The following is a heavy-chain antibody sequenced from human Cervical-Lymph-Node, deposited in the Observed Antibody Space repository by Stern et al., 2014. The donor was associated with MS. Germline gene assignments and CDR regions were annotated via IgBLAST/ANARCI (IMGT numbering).Heavy chain of an antibody. J-gene: IGHJ4*02. V-gene: IGHV7-4-1*02. Sequence: QMQLVQSGSELKKPGASVKVSCKASGYSFTHFALNWVRHAPGHGLQWMGWINTNTGNPSYAQAFTGRFVFSLDTSVSTAYLQISSLKAEDTAVYYCARDPHDYGDRFDYWGQGTLVTVSS. D-gene: IGHD4-17*01. CDR3: ARDPHDYGDRFDY. CDR2: INTNTGNP. CDR1: GYSFTHFA.